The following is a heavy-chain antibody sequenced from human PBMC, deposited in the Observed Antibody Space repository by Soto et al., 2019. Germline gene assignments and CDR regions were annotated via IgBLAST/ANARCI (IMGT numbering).Heavy chain of an antibody. CDR1: GGTFSNYA. CDR2: IVPIFGTT. V-gene: IGHV1-69*12. Sequence: QVQLVQSGAEVKKPGSSVKVSCKVSGGTFSNYAIDWVRLAPGHGLEWMGGIVPIFGTTYYTQKFQGRATIIADDSTTTAYLEMSSLRSEDTDIYYCARVEAVAGLYNYHGLDVWRQGTAVTVSS. D-gene: IGHD6-19*01. J-gene: IGHJ6*02. CDR3: ARVEAVAGLYNYHGLDV.